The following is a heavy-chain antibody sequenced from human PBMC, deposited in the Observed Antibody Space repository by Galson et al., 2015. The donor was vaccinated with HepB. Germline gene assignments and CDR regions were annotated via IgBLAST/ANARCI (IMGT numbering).Heavy chain of an antibody. CDR2: MNPNSGNT. V-gene: IGHV1-8*01. Sequence: SVKVSCKASGYTFTSYDINWVRQATGQGLEWMGWMNPNSGNTGYAQKFQGRVTMTRNTSISTAYMELSSLRSDDTAVYYCAREIRDGYNWVDYWGQGTLVTVSS. CDR3: AREIRDGYNWVDY. CDR1: GYTFTSYD. D-gene: IGHD5-24*01. J-gene: IGHJ4*02.